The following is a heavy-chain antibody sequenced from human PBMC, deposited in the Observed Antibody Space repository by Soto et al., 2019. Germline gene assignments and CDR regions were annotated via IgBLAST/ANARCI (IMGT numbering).Heavy chain of an antibody. CDR2: TYYRSKWYN. CDR1: GDSVSSNSAA. Sequence: SQTLSLTCAIFGDSVSSNSAAWNWIRQSPSRGLEWLRRTYYRSKWYNDYAVSVKSRITINPDTSKNQFSLQLNSVTPEDTAVYYCAYAGTTTSVGFDYWGQGTLVTVSS. V-gene: IGHV6-1*01. J-gene: IGHJ4*02. D-gene: IGHD1-1*01. CDR3: AYAGTTTSVGFDY.